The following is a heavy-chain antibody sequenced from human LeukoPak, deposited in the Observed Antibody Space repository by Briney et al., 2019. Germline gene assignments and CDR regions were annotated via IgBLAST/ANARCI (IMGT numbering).Heavy chain of an antibody. CDR1: GFIFSSAW. J-gene: IGHJ4*02. Sequence: GGSLRLSCAASGFIFSSAWMSWVRQAPGKGLEWVSSISGSSTNIYYADSVKDRFTISRDNTKNSVYLQMNSLRAEDTAVYYCARDDPSMIAALHYWGQGTLVTVSS. CDR2: ISGSSTNI. V-gene: IGHV3-21*01. CDR3: ARDDPSMIAALHY. D-gene: IGHD6-6*01.